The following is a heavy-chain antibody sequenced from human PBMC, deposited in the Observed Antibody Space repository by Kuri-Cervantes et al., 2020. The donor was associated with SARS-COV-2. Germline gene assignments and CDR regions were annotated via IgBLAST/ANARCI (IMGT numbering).Heavy chain of an antibody. Sequence: GGSLRLSCAASGFTFSSYAMHWVRQAPGKGLEWVAVISYDGGNKYYADSVKGRFTISRDNSKNTLYLQMNSLRAEDTAVYYCATPAPEYGGNSGGWVFWGQGTLVTVSS. V-gene: IGHV3-30-3*01. J-gene: IGHJ4*02. CDR3: ATPAPEYGGNSGGWVF. D-gene: IGHD4-23*01. CDR2: ISYDGGNK. CDR1: GFTFSSYA.